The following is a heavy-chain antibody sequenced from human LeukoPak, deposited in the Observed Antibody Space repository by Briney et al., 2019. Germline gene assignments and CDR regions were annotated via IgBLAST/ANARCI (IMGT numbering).Heavy chain of an antibody. CDR1: GFTFSSYA. J-gene: IGHJ4*02. CDR2: ISGSGGST. V-gene: IGHV3-23*01. D-gene: IGHD2-2*01. CDR3: ATTSAMSCSSSSCYSDY. Sequence: GGSLRLSCAASGFTFSSYAMSWVRQAPGKGLEWVSGISGSGGSTKYADSVRGRFTISRDNSKNTLYLQMNSLRAEDTAVFYCATTSAMSCSSSSCYSDYWGQGTLVTVSS.